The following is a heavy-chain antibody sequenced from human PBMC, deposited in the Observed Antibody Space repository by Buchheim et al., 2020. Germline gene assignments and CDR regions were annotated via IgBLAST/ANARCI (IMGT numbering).Heavy chain of an antibody. V-gene: IGHV3-30*18. J-gene: IGHJ4*02. CDR2: ISYDGSNK. CDR1: GFTLSHYG. D-gene: IGHD6-13*01. CDR3: AKVGSLYSSSWYGEAGFDY. Sequence: QVQLMESGGGVVQPGRSLRLSCVASGFTLSHYGMHWVRQAPGKGLEWVAVISYDGSNKYYADSVKGRFTIYRDTSKNTLEWQMNSLRAEDTAVYYCAKVGSLYSSSWYGEAGFDYWGQGTL.